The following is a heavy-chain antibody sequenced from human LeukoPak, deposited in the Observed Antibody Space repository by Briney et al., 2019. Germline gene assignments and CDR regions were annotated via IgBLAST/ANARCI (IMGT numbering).Heavy chain of an antibody. V-gene: IGHV4-38-2*02. CDR1: GYSISTGYY. J-gene: IGHJ6*03. Sequence: SETLSLTCTVSGYSISTGYYWDWIRQPPGKGLEWIGTFYHGGSTYYNPSLKSRVTISVDTSKNQFSLKLSSVTAADTAVYYCARRRTYSSSWADYYYYMDVWGKGTTVTISS. CDR2: FYHGGST. D-gene: IGHD6-13*01. CDR3: ARRRTYSSSWADYYYYMDV.